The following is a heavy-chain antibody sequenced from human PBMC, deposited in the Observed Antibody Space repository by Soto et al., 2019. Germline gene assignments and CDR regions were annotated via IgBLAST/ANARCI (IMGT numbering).Heavy chain of an antibody. CDR1: GFTFSSYA. CDR3: VNALQQANFAIYYYGMEV. Sequence: GSLSLSCSASGFTFSSYAMHWVRQAPGKGLEYVSAISSNGGSTYYADSVKGRFTISRDNSKNTLYLQMSSLRAEDTAVYYCVNALQQANFAIYYYGMEVWGEDTTITFSS. J-gene: IGHJ6*04. V-gene: IGHV3-64D*06. CDR2: ISSNGGST. D-gene: IGHD6-13*01.